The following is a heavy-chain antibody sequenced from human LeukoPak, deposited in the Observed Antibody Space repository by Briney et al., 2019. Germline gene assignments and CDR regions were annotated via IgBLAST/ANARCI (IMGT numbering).Heavy chain of an antibody. Sequence: ASVKVSCKTSGYTFTSYGMHWVRQAPGQSLEWMGWINGGNGNTKYSEKFQGRVTIIKDTSASTAYMELSSLRSEDTAVYYCARVPLHDDSGHYYPHWGQGTLVTVSS. CDR1: GYTFTSYG. CDR3: ARVPLHDDSGHYYPH. V-gene: IGHV1-3*01. D-gene: IGHD3-22*01. J-gene: IGHJ1*01. CDR2: INGGNGNT.